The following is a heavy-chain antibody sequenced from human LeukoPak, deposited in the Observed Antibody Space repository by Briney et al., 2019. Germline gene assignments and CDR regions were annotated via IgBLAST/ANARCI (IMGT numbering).Heavy chain of an antibody. Sequence: SETLSLTCTVSGGSISSYYWSWIRQPPGKGLEWIGYIYYSGSTNYNPSLKSRGTISVDTSKNQFSLKLSSVTAADTAVYYCARDYGGNHFDYWGQGTLVTVSS. CDR2: IYYSGST. CDR1: GGSISSYY. J-gene: IGHJ4*02. D-gene: IGHD4-23*01. V-gene: IGHV4-59*01. CDR3: ARDYGGNHFDY.